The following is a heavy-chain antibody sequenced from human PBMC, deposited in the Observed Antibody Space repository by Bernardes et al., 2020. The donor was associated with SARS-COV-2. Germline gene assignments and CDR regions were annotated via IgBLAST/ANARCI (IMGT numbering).Heavy chain of an antibody. V-gene: IGHV4-38-2*02. CDR1: GESINSAYF. Sequence: LSLPFSFSGESINSAYFWAWIRLAPGKGLESIATIHHGGTTFYNPSLRSRVTISLDMSKNQVSLNMNSVTAADTAVYYCARDGCGSPRCYGEGFDPWGQGTLVTVSS. CDR3: ARDGCGSPRCYGEGFDP. J-gene: IGHJ5*02. D-gene: IGHD2-2*01. CDR2: IHHGGTT.